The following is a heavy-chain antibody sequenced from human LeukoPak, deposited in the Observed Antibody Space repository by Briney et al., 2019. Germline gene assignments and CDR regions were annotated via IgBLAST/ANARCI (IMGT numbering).Heavy chain of an antibody. Sequence: GGSLRLSCAAPGFTFSSYAMHWVRQAPGKGLEWVAVISYDGSNKYYADSVKGRFTISRDNSKNTLYLQMNSLRAEDTAVYYCARESSVAPFDYWGQGTLVTVSS. CDR1: GFTFSSYA. CDR2: ISYDGSNK. J-gene: IGHJ4*02. CDR3: ARESSVAPFDY. D-gene: IGHD5-12*01. V-gene: IGHV3-30*04.